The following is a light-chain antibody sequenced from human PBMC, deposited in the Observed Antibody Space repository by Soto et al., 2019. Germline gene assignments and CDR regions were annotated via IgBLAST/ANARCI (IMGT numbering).Light chain of an antibody. CDR3: QQYNNWPRT. J-gene: IGKJ1*01. Sequence: DIQMTQSPSSLSASVGDRVTITCRASQGISNYLAWYQQKPGKVPKVLIYGASTLQSGVPSRFSGSGSGTEFTLSISSLQSEDFAVYYCQQYNNWPRTFGQGTKVDIK. CDR1: QGISNY. V-gene: IGKV1-27*01. CDR2: GAS.